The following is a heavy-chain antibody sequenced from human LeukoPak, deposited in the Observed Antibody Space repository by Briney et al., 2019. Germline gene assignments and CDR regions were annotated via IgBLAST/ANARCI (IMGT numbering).Heavy chain of an antibody. Sequence: GGSLRLSCVASGFTVSSNYMSWVRQAPGKGLEWVSVIYSGGNTYYADSVKGRFTISRDNSNNTLYLQMNSLRAEDTAVYYCASLGLGTSFDYWGQGTLVTVSS. J-gene: IGHJ4*02. CDR2: IYSGGNT. V-gene: IGHV3-53*01. D-gene: IGHD7-27*01. CDR1: GFTVSSNY. CDR3: ASLGLGTSFDY.